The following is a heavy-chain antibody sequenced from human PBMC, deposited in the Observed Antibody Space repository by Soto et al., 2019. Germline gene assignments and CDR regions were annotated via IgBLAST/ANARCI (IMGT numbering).Heavy chain of an antibody. CDR3: AREGSVYDHVWGSYRYDFDY. D-gene: IGHD3-16*02. V-gene: IGHV3-48*03. CDR1: GFTFSSYE. CDR2: ISSSGSTI. Sequence: EVQLVESGGGLVQPGGSLRLSCAASGFTFSSYEMNWVRQAPGKGLEWVSYISSSGSTIKYADSVKGRFTISRDNAKNSLYLQMNSLRAEDTAVYYCAREGSVYDHVWGSYRYDFDYWGQGTLVTVSS. J-gene: IGHJ4*02.